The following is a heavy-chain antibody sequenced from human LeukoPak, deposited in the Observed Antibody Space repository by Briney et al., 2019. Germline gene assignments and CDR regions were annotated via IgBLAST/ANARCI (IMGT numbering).Heavy chain of an antibody. J-gene: IGHJ3*02. V-gene: IGHV1-69*01. CDR1: GGTFSSYA. CDR3: ASGISGLACSGGSCYSAGAFDI. CDR2: IIPIFGTA. D-gene: IGHD2-15*01. Sequence: SVKVSCKASGGTFSSYAISWVRQAPGQGLEWMGGIIPIFGTANYAQKFQGRVTITADESTSTAYMELSSLRSEDTAVYYCASGISGLACSGGSCYSAGAFDIWGQGTMVTVSS.